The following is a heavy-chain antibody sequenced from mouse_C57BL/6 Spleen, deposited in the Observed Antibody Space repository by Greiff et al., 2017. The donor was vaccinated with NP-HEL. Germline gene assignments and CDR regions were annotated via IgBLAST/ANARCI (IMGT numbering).Heavy chain of an antibody. CDR1: GYTFTSYW. J-gene: IGHJ1*03. CDR3: ARMEYFDV. CDR2: IYPSDSET. Sequence: VQLQQPGAELVRPGSSVKLSCKASGYTFTSYWMDWVKQRPGQGLEWIGNIYPSDSETHYNQKFKDKATLTVDKSSSTAYMQLSSLTSEDSAVYYCARMEYFDVWGTGTTVTVSS. V-gene: IGHV1-61*01.